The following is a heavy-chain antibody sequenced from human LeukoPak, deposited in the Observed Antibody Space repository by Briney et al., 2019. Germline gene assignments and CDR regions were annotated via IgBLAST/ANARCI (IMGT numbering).Heavy chain of an antibody. CDR1: GGSFSGYY. CDR2: INHSGST. Sequence: SETLSLTCAVYGGSFSGYYWSWIRQPPGKGLEWIGEINHSGSTNYNPSLKSRVTISVDTSKNQFSLKLSSVTAADTAVYYCAGVYYDFGSVSQSYRDAGGKGTTVTVS. V-gene: IGHV4-34*01. CDR3: AGVYYDFGSVSQSYRDA. J-gene: IGHJ6*03. D-gene: IGHD3-3*01.